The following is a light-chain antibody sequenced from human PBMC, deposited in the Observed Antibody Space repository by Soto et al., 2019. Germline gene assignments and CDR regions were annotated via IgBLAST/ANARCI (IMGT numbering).Light chain of an antibody. V-gene: IGKV3-20*01. CDR2: SAS. CDR1: QSVSGK. Sequence: EVLMTQSPATLSVSPGERATLSCRASQSVSGKLAWYQQKPGQAPRLLIYSASSRATGIPDRFSGSGSGTDFTLTISRLEPEDFAVYYCQRYGSSPSFGGGTKVDIK. J-gene: IGKJ4*01. CDR3: QRYGSSPS.